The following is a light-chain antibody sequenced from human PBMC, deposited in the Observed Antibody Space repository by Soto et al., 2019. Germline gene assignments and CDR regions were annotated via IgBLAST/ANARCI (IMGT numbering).Light chain of an antibody. V-gene: IGKV1-5*01. Sequence: DIQMTQSPSTLSASVGDRVTITCRASQSISKWLAWYQQKPGTAPKLLIYDASSLESGVPSRFSGSGSGTEFTLTISTMQPDDFATYYCQQYNSWSGLTFGRGTRVEIK. CDR3: QQYNSWSGLT. CDR1: QSISKW. CDR2: DAS. J-gene: IGKJ4*01.